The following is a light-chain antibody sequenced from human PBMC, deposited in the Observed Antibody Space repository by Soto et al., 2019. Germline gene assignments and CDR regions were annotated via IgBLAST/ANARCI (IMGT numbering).Light chain of an antibody. Sequence: DIVMTQSPDSLAVSLGERATINCKSSQSVLYSSDNKNYIAWYQQKPGQSPKLLFYWASSRESGVPARFSGSGSGTDFSLSISSLQAEDVAVYFCQQYYKTPLTFGGETKVEIK. CDR2: WAS. J-gene: IGKJ4*01. V-gene: IGKV4-1*01. CDR3: QQYYKTPLT. CDR1: QSVLYSSDNKNY.